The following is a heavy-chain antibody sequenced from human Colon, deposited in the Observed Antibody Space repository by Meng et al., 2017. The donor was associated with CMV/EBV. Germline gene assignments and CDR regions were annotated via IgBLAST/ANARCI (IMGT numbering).Heavy chain of an antibody. Sequence: GESLKISCAASEFMFSGYRMTWVRQAPGRGLEWVATINEDGSEKWYADSVKGHFTIARDNAESSVYLQMNNLRTEDTAVYYCARAERWFGELPVPWGQGTQVTVSS. CDR1: EFMFSGYR. CDR2: INEDGSEK. CDR3: ARAERWFGELPVP. D-gene: IGHD3-10*01. V-gene: IGHV3-7*01. J-gene: IGHJ5*02.